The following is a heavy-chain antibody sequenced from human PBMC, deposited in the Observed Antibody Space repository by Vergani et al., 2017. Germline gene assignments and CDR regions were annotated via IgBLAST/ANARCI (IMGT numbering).Heavy chain of an antibody. D-gene: IGHD3-9*01. CDR3: AREPPLTGFFDY. CDR2: ISPDGFST. CDR1: GYTFTAYY. Sequence: QVQLVQSGAEVGKPGASVKISCKASGYTFTAYYIHWVRQAPEQGLEWVGVISPDGFSTFYAQKFQGRVPITRDTSTSTVYVEVTSLRSNDTAVYYCAREPPLTGFFDYVGQGTLVTVSS. V-gene: IGHV1-46*03. J-gene: IGHJ4*02.